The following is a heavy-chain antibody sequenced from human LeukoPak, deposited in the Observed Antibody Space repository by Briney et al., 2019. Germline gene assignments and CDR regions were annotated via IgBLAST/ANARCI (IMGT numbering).Heavy chain of an antibody. CDR2: INAGNGNT. V-gene: IGHV1-3*01. D-gene: IGHD3-10*01. CDR3: ARAEVRGVLNYYYYGMDV. CDR1: GYTFTSYA. Sequence: ASVKVSCKASGYTFTSYAMHWVRQAPGQRLEWMGWINAGNGNTKYSQKFQGRVTITRDTSAGTAYMELSSLRSEDTSVYYCARAEVRGVLNYYYYGMDVWGKGTTVTVSS. J-gene: IGHJ6*04.